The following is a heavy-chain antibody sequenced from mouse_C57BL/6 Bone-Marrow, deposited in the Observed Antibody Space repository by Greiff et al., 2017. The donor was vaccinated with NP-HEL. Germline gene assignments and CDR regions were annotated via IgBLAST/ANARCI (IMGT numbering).Heavy chain of an antibody. CDR3: ARSRYYYGSSPWL. CDR2: LDPANGNT. CDR1: GFNIKNTY. Sequence: VQLKESVAELVRPGASVKLSCTASGFNIKNTYMHWVKQRPEQGLEWIGRLDPANGNTKYAPKFQGKATITADTSSNTAYLQLSSLTSEDTAIYYCARSRYYYGSSPWLRGQGTLVTVSA. D-gene: IGHD1-1*01. J-gene: IGHJ3*01. V-gene: IGHV14-3*01.